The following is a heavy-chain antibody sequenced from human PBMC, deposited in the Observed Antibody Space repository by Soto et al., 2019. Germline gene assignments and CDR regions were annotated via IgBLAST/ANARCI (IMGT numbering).Heavy chain of an antibody. J-gene: IGHJ6*02. CDR1: GFAFSSYE. Sequence: GGSLRFSCAASGFAFSSYEMNWVRHSRAKVVEWVSYISSSAKTIYYADSVKGRFTISRDNAKSSLYLQMNSLRAEDAAVYYCARDRDSDTFFPYFYGMDVWGQGTTVTVSS. CDR3: ARDRDSDTFFPYFYGMDV. D-gene: IGHD3-16*01. CDR2: ISSSAKTI. V-gene: IGHV3-48*03.